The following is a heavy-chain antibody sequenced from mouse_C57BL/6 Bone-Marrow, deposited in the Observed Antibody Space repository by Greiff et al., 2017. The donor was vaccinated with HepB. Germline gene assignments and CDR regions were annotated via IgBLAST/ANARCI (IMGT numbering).Heavy chain of an antibody. CDR1: GFNIKDDY. CDR2: IDPENGDT. J-gene: IGHJ1*03. CDR3: TTRLWLRVWYFDV. Sequence: VQLQQSGAELVRPGASVKLSCTASGFNIKDDYMHWVKQRPEQGLEWIGWIDPENGDTEYASKFQDKATITADTSSNTAYLQLSSLTSEDTAVYYCTTRLWLRVWYFDVWGTGTTVTVSS. V-gene: IGHV14-4*01. D-gene: IGHD2-2*01.